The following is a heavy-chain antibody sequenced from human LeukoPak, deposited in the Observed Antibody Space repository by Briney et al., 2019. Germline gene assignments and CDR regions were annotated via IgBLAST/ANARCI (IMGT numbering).Heavy chain of an antibody. CDR2: ISGSGGST. J-gene: IGHJ4*02. CDR1: GFTFSSYA. CDR3: AKGVGYCSSTSCLPFDY. Sequence: PGGSLRLSCAASGFTFSSYAMSWVRQAPGKGLEWVSAISGSGGSTYYADSVKGRFTISRDNSKTTLYLQMNSLRAEDTAVYYCAKGVGYCSSTSCLPFDYWGQGTLVTVSS. D-gene: IGHD2-2*01. V-gene: IGHV3-23*01.